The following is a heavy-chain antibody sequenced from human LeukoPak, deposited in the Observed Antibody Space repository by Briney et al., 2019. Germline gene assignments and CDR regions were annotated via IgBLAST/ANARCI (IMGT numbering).Heavy chain of an antibody. CDR2: ISSNGGST. Sequence: HPGGSLRLSCAASGFTFSSYAMHWVRQAPGKGLEYVSAISSNGGSTYYANSVKGRFTISRDNSKNTLYLQMGSLRAEDMAVYYCARNIGGVGYWGQGTLVTVSS. CDR1: GFTFSSYA. J-gene: IGHJ4*02. D-gene: IGHD2-21*01. CDR3: ARNIGGVGY. V-gene: IGHV3-64*01.